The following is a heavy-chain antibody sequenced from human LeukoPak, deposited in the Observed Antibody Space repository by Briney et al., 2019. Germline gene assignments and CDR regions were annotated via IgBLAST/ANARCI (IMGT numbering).Heavy chain of an antibody. V-gene: IGHV4-38-2*02. D-gene: IGHD1-26*01. CDR3: AKSGGYGLIDY. CDR2: IYSSGST. CDR1: GYSISNGYY. Sequence: SETLSLTCTVSGYSISNGYYWGWIRQPPGKGLEWIRNIYSSGSTYYNASLQSRVTISIDTSKNQFSLRLNSVTAADTAMYYCAKSGGYGLIDYWGQGTRVTVSS. J-gene: IGHJ4*02.